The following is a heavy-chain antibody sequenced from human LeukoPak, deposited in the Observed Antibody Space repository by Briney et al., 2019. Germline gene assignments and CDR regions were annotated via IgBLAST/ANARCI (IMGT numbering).Heavy chain of an antibody. J-gene: IGHJ4*02. CDR3: ARALPWIAAAGPSDY. CDR2: IYYSGST. Sequence: MSSQTLSLTCTVSGGSISSGGYYWSWIRQHPGKGLEWIGYIYYSGSTYYNPSLKSRVTISVDTSKNQFSLKLSSVTAADTAVYYCARALPWIAAAGPSDYWGQGTLVTVSS. CDR1: GGSISSGGYY. D-gene: IGHD6-13*01. V-gene: IGHV4-31*03.